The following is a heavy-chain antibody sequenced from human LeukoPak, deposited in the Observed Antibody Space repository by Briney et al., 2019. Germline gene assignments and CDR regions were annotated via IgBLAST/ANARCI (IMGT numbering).Heavy chain of an antibody. CDR2: INPSGGST. J-gene: IGHJ4*02. Sequence: ASVKVSCKASGYTFTSYYIHWVRQVPGQGLEWMGIINPSGGSTSNAQKFQGRVTMTRDTSTSTVYMELGSLRSEDTAVYYCARVHYYYDSSGVLDNWGQGTQVTVSS. V-gene: IGHV1-46*01. CDR3: ARVHYYYDSSGVLDN. D-gene: IGHD3-22*01. CDR1: GYTFTSYY.